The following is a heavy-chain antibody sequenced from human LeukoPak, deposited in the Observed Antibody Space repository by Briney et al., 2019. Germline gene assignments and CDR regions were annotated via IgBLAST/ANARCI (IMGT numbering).Heavy chain of an antibody. J-gene: IGHJ3*02. Sequence: PGGSLRLSCVGSGFMSSDYYMSWIRQAPGKGLEWVSYISNDSVDKDYVDSVRGRFTISRDNAKKSMYLQMSGLRVEDTAVYYCARRDWVSGAVRAFDIWGQGTMVTLSS. CDR1: GFMSSDYY. CDR3: ARRDWVSGAVRAFDI. V-gene: IGHV3-11*06. D-gene: IGHD3-3*01. CDR2: ISNDSVDK.